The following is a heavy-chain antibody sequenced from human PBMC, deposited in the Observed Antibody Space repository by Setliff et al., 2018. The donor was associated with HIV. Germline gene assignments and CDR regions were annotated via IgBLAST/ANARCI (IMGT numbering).Heavy chain of an antibody. CDR1: EYTFVDYY. Sequence: GASVKVSCKASEYTFVDYYMHWVQQAHGKGLEWMGRVDPDDGETIYAEKFQDRLTITADASTDTTYMELSSLRSEDTAVYYCVIVPLYENVYDNIRGSYRPLDYWGQGTLVTVSS. V-gene: IGHV1-69-2*01. J-gene: IGHJ4*02. D-gene: IGHD3-16*02. CDR2: VDPDDGET. CDR3: VIVPLYENVYDNIRGSYRPLDY.